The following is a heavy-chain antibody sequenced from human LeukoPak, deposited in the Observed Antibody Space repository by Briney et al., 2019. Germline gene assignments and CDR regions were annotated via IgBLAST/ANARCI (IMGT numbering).Heavy chain of an antibody. CDR2: ISSSGSTI. CDR3: AIQPPPANYDFWSGYPQEAPLHY. J-gene: IGHJ4*02. Sequence: GGSLRLSCAASGFTFSDYYMSWIRQAPGKGLEWVSYISSSGSTIYYADSVKGRFTISRANAKNSLYLQMTSLRAEDTAVYYCAIQPPPANYDFWSGYPQEAPLHYWGQGTLVTVSS. CDR1: GFTFSDYY. V-gene: IGHV3-11*01. D-gene: IGHD3-3*01.